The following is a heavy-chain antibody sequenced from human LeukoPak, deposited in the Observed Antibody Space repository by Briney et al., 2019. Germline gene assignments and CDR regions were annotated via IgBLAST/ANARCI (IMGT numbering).Heavy chain of an antibody. Sequence: ASVKVSCKASGYTFIGYYMHWVRQAPGQGLEWMGWISPHSGGTNSEQNFQGRATMSRDTSISTVYMELSRLRSDDTALYYCAREGVIGDGYNFFDYWGQGALVTVSS. CDR1: GYTFIGYY. J-gene: IGHJ4*02. CDR3: AREGVIGDGYNFFDY. V-gene: IGHV1-2*02. CDR2: ISPHSGGT. D-gene: IGHD5-24*01.